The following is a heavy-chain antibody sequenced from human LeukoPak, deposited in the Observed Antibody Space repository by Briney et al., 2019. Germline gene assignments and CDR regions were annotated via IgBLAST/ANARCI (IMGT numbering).Heavy chain of an antibody. V-gene: IGHV3-30*18. Sequence: GRSLRLSCAASGFTFSNYGMHWVRQAPGKGLEWVALISYDGSNKYYADSVKGRFTISRDNSKNTLYLQMNSLRAEDTAVYYCAKDKCTNGVCHFDYWGQGTLVTVSS. J-gene: IGHJ4*02. CDR2: ISYDGSNK. CDR1: GFTFSNYG. CDR3: AKDKCTNGVCHFDY. D-gene: IGHD2-8*01.